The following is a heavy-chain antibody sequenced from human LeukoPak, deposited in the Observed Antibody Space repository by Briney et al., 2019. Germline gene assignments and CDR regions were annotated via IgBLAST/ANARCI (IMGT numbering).Heavy chain of an antibody. CDR2: ISYDGNNK. D-gene: IGHD2-2*02. CDR3: ARGIAGYCSSTSCYRGVTD. Sequence: AGGSLRLSCAASGFTFSSYWMSWVRQAPGKGLEWVAVISYDGNNKYYADSVKGRFTISRDNSKNTLYLQMNSLRAEDTAVYYCARGIAGYCSSTSCYRGVTDWGQGTLVTVSS. CDR1: GFTFSSYW. J-gene: IGHJ4*02. V-gene: IGHV3-30*03.